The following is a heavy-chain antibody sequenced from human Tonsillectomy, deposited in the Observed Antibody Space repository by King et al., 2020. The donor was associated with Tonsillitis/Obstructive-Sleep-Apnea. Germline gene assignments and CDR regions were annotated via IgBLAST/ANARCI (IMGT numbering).Heavy chain of an antibody. Sequence: EMQLVQSGGGLVKPGGSLRLSCAASGFAFSRYSMNWVRQAPGKGLEWVSSISSTNNYIYYADSLKGRFTIFRDNAKNSLYLQMNSLRAEDTAVYYCARVSLDYGGNSAFAYWGQGTLVTVSS. CDR3: ARVSLDYGGNSAFAY. J-gene: IGHJ4*02. CDR2: ISSTNNYI. V-gene: IGHV3-21*01. CDR1: GFAFSRYS. D-gene: IGHD4-23*01.